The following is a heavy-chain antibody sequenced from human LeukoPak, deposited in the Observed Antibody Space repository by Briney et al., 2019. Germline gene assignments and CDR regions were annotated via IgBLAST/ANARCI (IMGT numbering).Heavy chain of an antibody. Sequence: GGSLRLSSSVSGFTFNDYAMNWGRHAPGKGLEWVSFISGDGGSTYYADSVKGRFTISRDNSRNSLYLQMNSLRLGDTALYYCATDCSGNRCYSLWGQGTLVTVSS. J-gene: IGHJ4*02. CDR1: GFTFNDYA. D-gene: IGHD2-15*01. V-gene: IGHV3-43*02. CDR3: ATDCSGNRCYSL. CDR2: ISGDGGST.